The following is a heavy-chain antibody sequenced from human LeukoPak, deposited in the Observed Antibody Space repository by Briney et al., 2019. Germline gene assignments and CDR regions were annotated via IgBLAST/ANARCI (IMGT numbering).Heavy chain of an antibody. CDR3: AKGNSGWYSVPGDY. V-gene: IGHV3-9*01. CDR1: GFTFDDYA. CDR2: ISWNSGSI. D-gene: IGHD6-19*01. J-gene: IGHJ4*02. Sequence: GGSLRLSCAASGFTFDDYAMHWVRQAPGKGLEWVSGISWNSGSIGYADSVKGRFTISRDNAKNSLYLQMNSLRAEDTALYYCAKGNSGWYSVPGDYRGQGTLVTVSS.